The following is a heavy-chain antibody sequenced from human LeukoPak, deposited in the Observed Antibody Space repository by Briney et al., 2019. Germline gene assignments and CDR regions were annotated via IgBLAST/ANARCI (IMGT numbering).Heavy chain of an antibody. D-gene: IGHD5/OR15-5a*01. J-gene: IGHJ6*02. CDR2: IYPGDSDT. V-gene: IGHV5-51*01. CDR3: ARQTGGLPYGMDV. CDR1: RYSLTTCW. Sequence: GESLKISSMGSRYSLTTCWTGCVSRMPGKGREWRGMIYPGDSDTRYSPSFQGQVTISADKSISTAYLQWSSLKASDTAMYYCARQTGGLPYGMDVWGQGTTVTVSS.